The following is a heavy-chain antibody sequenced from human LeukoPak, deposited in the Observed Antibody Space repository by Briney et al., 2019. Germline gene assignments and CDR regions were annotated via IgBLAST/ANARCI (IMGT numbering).Heavy chain of an antibody. V-gene: IGHV3-7*01. Sequence: GGSLRLSCAASGFTFSSYWMSWVRQAPGKGLEWVANIKQDGSEKYYVDSVKGRFTISRDNAKNSLYLQMNSLRAEDTAVYYCARDRWQYVPGSYYLDYWGQGTLVTVSS. CDR3: ARDRWQYVPGSYYLDY. CDR1: GFTFSSYW. D-gene: IGHD3-10*01. CDR2: IKQDGSEK. J-gene: IGHJ4*02.